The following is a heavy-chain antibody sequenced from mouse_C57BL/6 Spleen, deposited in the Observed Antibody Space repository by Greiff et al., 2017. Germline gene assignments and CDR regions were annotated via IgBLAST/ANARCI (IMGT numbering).Heavy chain of an antibody. CDR3: ASDGSSHYYAMDY. J-gene: IGHJ4*01. CDR1: GYTFTSYW. Sequence: QVQLQQPGAELVKPGASVKLSCKASGYTFTSYWMHWVKQRSGQGLEWIGMIHPNSGSTNYNEKFKSKATLTVDKSSSTAYMQLSSLTSEDSAVYYCASDGSSHYYAMDYWGQGTSVTVSS. D-gene: IGHD1-1*01. V-gene: IGHV1-64*01. CDR2: IHPNSGST.